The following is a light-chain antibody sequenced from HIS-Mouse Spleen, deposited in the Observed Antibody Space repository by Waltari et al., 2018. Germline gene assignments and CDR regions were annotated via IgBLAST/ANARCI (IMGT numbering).Light chain of an antibody. CDR3: YSTDSSGNHRV. V-gene: IGLV3-10*01. CDR2: ADS. CDR1: ALPNKY. Sequence: SYELTQPPSVSVSPGQTARITCSGDALPNKYAYWYHQKSGQATVLGIYADSKRPPGIPGGYSGSRSGTKDTLTISEAQVEDEADYYCYSTDSSGNHRVFGGGTKLTVL. J-gene: IGLJ2*01.